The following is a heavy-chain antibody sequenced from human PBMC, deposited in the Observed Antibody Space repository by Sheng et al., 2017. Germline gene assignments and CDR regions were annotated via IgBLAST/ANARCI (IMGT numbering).Heavy chain of an antibody. D-gene: IGHD3-10*01. CDR2: IIPIFGTA. CDR3: ARASRITMVQGVTYYFDY. V-gene: IGHV1-69*05. Sequence: QVQLVQSGAEVKKPGSSVKVSCKASGGTFSSYAISWVRQAPGQGLEWMGGIIPIFGTANYAQKFQGRVTITTDESTSTAYMELSSLRSEDTAVYYCARASRITMVQGVTYYFDYWGQGTLVTVSS. J-gene: IGHJ4*02. CDR1: GGTFSSYA.